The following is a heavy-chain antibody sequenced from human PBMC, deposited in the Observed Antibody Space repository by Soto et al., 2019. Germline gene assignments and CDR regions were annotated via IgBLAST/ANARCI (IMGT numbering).Heavy chain of an antibody. Sequence: EVQLVQSGAEVKKPGESLRISCKGSGYSFTSYWISWVRQMPGKGLEWMGRIDPSDSYTNYSPSFQGHVTISADKSISTAYIQWSRVKASDTAVYYCARHVPHDYGDYSPAFHIWGQGTMVTVSS. CDR3: ARHVPHDYGDYSPAFHI. J-gene: IGHJ3*02. CDR1: GYSFTSYW. CDR2: IDPSDSYT. D-gene: IGHD4-17*01. V-gene: IGHV5-10-1*01.